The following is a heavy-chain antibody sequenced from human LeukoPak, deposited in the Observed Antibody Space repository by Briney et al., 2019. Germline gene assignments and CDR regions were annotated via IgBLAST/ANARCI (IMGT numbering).Heavy chain of an antibody. D-gene: IGHD2-15*01. CDR3: AKAPVTTCSGAYCYPFDY. CDR2: IKQNADAE. CDR1: GFTFGRYW. V-gene: IGHV3-7*03. Sequence: PGGSLRLSCAASGFTFGRYWMTWVRQAPGKGLEWVAIIKQNADAEYYVDSVKGRFTISRDSSKNTLYLQMNSLRAGDAAVYYCAKAPVTTCSGAYCYPFDYWSQGTLVTVSS. J-gene: IGHJ4*02.